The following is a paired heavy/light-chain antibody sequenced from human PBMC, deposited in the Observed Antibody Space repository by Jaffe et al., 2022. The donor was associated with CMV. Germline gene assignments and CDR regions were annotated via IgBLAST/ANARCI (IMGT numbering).Light chain of an antibody. CDR3: QQYYRSPLT. J-gene: IGKJ4*01. V-gene: IGKV4-1*01. CDR2: WAS. CDR1: QSVLYSSDNKSY. Sequence: DIVMTQSPDSLAVSLGERATINCKSSQSVLYSSDNKSYLAWYQQKPGQPPKLLIYWASTRESGVPDRFSGSGSGTEFTLTISSLQAEDVAVYYCQQYYRSPLTFGGGTKVEIK.
Heavy chain of an antibody. CDR3: AKGYNYGFFY. V-gene: IGHV3-23*01. CDR1: GFTFSSQV. J-gene: IGHJ4*02. CDR2: INTSGGST. D-gene: IGHD5-18*01. Sequence: EVQLLESGGGLVQPGGSLRLSCAASGFTFSSQVMSWVRQAPGKGLEWVSGINTSGGSTYYADSVKGRFTISRDNSKNTLYLQMNSLRGEDTAVYYCAKGYNYGFFYWGQGTLVTVSS.